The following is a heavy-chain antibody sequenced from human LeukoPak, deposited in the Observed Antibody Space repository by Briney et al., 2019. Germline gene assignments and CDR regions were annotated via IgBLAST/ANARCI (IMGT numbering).Heavy chain of an antibody. CDR3: ARHPRIAAAGIDY. Sequence: SETLSLTCSVSGGSISSYYWSWIRQPPGKGLEWIGYIYYSGSTNYNPSLKSRVTISLDTSKNQFSLKLSSVTAADTAVYYCARHPRIAAAGIDYWGQGTLVTVSS. V-gene: IGHV4-59*08. D-gene: IGHD6-13*01. J-gene: IGHJ4*02. CDR1: GGSISSYY. CDR2: IYYSGST.